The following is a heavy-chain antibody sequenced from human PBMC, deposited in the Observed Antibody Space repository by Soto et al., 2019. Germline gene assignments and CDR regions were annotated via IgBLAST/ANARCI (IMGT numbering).Heavy chain of an antibody. Sequence: PSETLSLTCAVSGHSISSGFYYWGWVRQPPGKGLEWIGSIYHTESTYYNPSLKSRVTMSVDTSKNQLSLKLSSMTAADTAVYFCARSGYSYSARFFDYWGPGTRVTVSS. V-gene: IGHV4-38-2*01. CDR3: ARSGYSYSARFFDY. J-gene: IGHJ4*02. D-gene: IGHD5-18*01. CDR2: IYHTEST. CDR1: GHSISSGFYY.